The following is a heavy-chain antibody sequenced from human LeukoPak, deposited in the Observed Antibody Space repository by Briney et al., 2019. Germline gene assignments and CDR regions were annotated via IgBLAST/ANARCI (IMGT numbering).Heavy chain of an antibody. J-gene: IGHJ4*02. Sequence: SETLSLTCAVYGGSCSGYYWSWIRQPPGKGLEWIGEINHSGSTNYNPSLKSRVTISVDTSKDQFSLKLSSVTAADTAVYYCARTRRVGILVFTHGGAGTASDYWGQGTLVTVSS. V-gene: IGHV4-34*01. CDR2: INHSGST. CDR3: ARTRRVGILVFTHGGAGTASDY. D-gene: IGHD2-15*01. CDR1: GGSCSGYY.